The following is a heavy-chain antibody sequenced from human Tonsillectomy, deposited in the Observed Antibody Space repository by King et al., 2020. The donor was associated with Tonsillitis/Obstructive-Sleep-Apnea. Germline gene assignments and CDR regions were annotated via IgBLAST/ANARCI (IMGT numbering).Heavy chain of an antibody. CDR1: GFTVNNNY. CDR2: IYSGGYT. Sequence: VQLVESGGGLIQPGGSLRLSCAASGFTVNNNYMSWVRQAPGKGLEWVSIIYSGGYTKYADSVKGRFTISSDNSKNTLYLQLNSLRAEDTAVYYCARVVMDTTPDFDSWGQGTLITVSA. J-gene: IGHJ4*02. V-gene: IGHV3-53*01. CDR3: ARVVMDTTPDFDS. D-gene: IGHD5-24*01.